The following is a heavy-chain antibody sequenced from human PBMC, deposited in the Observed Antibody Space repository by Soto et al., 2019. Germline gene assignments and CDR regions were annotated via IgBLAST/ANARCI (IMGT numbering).Heavy chain of an antibody. CDR3: ARLPYYNDSSGPSFDY. CDR2: IIPILGIA. J-gene: IGHJ4*02. CDR1: GGTFSSYT. V-gene: IGHV1-69*02. D-gene: IGHD3-22*01. Sequence: VASVKVSCKASGGTFSSYTISWVRQAPGQGLEWMGRIIPILGIANYAQKFQGRVTITRDTSTSTAYMELSSLRSEDTAVYYCARLPYYNDSSGPSFDYWGQGTLVTVSS.